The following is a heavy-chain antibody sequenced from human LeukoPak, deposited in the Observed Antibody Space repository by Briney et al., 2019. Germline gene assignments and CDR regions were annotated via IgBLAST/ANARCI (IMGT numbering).Heavy chain of an antibody. CDR2: ISGSGGNT. V-gene: IGHV3-23*01. CDR1: GFTFSSYA. CDR3: ANSDHPFGYTYYGMDV. Sequence: PGGSLRLSCAASGFTFSSYAMSWVRQAPGKGPEWVSAISGSGGNTYHADSVTGRFTISRDSSKNTLYLQMNSLRAEDTAVYYCANSDHPFGYTYYGMDVWGQGTTVTVSS. D-gene: IGHD5-18*01. J-gene: IGHJ6*02.